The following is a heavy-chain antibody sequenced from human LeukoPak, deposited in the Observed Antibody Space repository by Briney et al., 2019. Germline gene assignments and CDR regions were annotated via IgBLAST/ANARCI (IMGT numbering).Heavy chain of an antibody. Sequence: PGGSLRLSCAASGFTFSSYGMHWVRQAPGKGLEWVAFIRYDGSNKYYADSVKGRFTISRDNSKNTLYLQMNSLRAEDTAVYYCAKDPHYYGSGSLINYYYYYGMDVWGQGTTVTASS. CDR1: GFTFSSYG. D-gene: IGHD3-10*01. CDR2: IRYDGSNK. V-gene: IGHV3-30*02. CDR3: AKDPHYYGSGSLINYYYYYGMDV. J-gene: IGHJ6*02.